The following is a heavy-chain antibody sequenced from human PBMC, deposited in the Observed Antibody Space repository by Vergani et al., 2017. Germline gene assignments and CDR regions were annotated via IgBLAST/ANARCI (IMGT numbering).Heavy chain of an antibody. CDR1: GYTFTSYA. J-gene: IGHJ6*02. Sequence: QVQLVQSGAEVKKPGASVKVSCKASGYTFTSYAMHWVRQAPGQRLEWMGWINAGNGNTKYSQKFQGRVTITRDTSASTAYMELSSLRSEDTAVYYCAXELGLWFGEFNPPTDYYYYYGMDVWGQGTTVTVSS. V-gene: IGHV1-3*01. D-gene: IGHD3-10*01. CDR2: INAGNGNT. CDR3: AXELGLWFGEFNPPTDYYYYYGMDV.